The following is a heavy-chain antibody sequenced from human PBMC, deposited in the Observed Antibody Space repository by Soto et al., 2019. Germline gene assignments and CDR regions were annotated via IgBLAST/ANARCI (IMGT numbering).Heavy chain of an antibody. V-gene: IGHV4-61*01. CDR3: ARVGKGSHNWNYSVYYYYGIDV. CDR1: GGSVSSGSYY. D-gene: IGHD1-7*01. Sequence: QVQLQESGPGLVKPSETLSLTCTVSGGSVSSGSYYWSWIRQPPGKGLEWIGYLYYSGSTNYNPSLKSRVTISVDTSKNQFSRKLGSVTAADTAVYYCARVGKGSHNWNYSVYYYYGIDVWCQGTTVTVSS. CDR2: LYYSGST. J-gene: IGHJ6*02.